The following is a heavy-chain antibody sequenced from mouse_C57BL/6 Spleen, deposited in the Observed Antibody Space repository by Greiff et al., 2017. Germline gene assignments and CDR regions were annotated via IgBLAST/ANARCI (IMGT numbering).Heavy chain of an antibody. CDR3: ALTTVVAKGDWFAD. V-gene: IGHV1-82*01. CDR2: IYPGDGDT. D-gene: IGHD1-1*01. Sequence: VKLVESGPELVKPGASVKISCKASGYAFSSSWMNWVKQRPGKGLEWIGRIYPGDGDTNSNGKFKGKATLTADKSSSTAYMQLSSLTSEDSAVYFCALTTVVAKGDWFADWGQGTLVTVSA. J-gene: IGHJ3*01. CDR1: GYAFSSSW.